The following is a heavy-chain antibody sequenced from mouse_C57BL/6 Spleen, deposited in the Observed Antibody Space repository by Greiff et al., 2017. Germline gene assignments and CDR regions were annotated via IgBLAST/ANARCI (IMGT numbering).Heavy chain of an antibody. J-gene: IGHJ1*03. CDR3: ARNFYDGEYFDV. CDR2: IDPANGNT. D-gene: IGHD2-12*01. V-gene: IGHV14-3*01. CDR1: GFNIKNTY. Sequence: EVQLVESVAELVRPGASVKLSCTASGFNIKNTYMHWVKQRPEQGLEWIGRIDPANGNTTYAPKCQGKATITADTSSNTAYLQLSSLTSEDTAIYYCARNFYDGEYFDVWGTGTTVTVSS.